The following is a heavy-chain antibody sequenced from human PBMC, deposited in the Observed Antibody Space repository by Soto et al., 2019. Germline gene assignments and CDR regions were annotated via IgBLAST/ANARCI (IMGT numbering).Heavy chain of an antibody. V-gene: IGHV4-30-2*01. CDR2: IYHSGST. CDR1: GGSISSGGYS. D-gene: IGHD1-26*01. Sequence: PSETLSLTCAVSGGSISSGGYSWSWIRQPPGKGLEWIGYIYHSGSTYYNPSLKSRVTISVDRSENQFSLKLSSVTAADTAVYYCARGKWGALYDYWGQGTLVTVSS. CDR3: ARGKWGALYDY. J-gene: IGHJ4*02.